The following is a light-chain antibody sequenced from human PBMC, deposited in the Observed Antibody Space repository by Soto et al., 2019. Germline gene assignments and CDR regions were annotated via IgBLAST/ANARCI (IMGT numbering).Light chain of an antibody. CDR3: KQYNSYSPS. J-gene: IGKJ1*01. CDR1: QNIGGW. V-gene: IGKV1-5*01. CDR2: EAS. Sequence: DIQMTQSPSTLSASIGDRVTITCRASQNIGGWLAWYQQKPGKAPKLLIFEASILEDGVPSRFSGSGSGTEFTLAIRSLQPDDFATYYCKQYNSYSPSFGQGTKVDIK.